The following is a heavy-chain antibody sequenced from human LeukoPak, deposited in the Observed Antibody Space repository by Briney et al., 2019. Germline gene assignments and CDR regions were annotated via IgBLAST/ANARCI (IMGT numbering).Heavy chain of an antibody. J-gene: IGHJ5*02. CDR1: GFTFSTST. V-gene: IGHV3-21*01. D-gene: IGHD6-19*01. CDR2: ISSSNDYI. CDR3: VRIPNSAGFPNWFDP. Sequence: GGSLRLSCAASGFTFSTSTMNWVRQAPGKGLEWVSSISSSNDYIYYADSVKGRFTISRDNAKNSLYLQMNSLRAEDTAEYYCVRIPNSAGFPNWFDPWGQGTLVTVSS.